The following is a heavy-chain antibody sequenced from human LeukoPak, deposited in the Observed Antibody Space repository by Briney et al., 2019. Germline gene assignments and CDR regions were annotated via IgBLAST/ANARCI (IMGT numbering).Heavy chain of an antibody. CDR3: AREGYSSSPTPLDY. J-gene: IGHJ4*02. Sequence: SVKVSCKASGYTFTSYAISWVRQAPGQGLEWMGGIIPIFGTANYAQKFQGRVTITADESTSTAYMELSSLRSEDTAVYYCAREGYSSSPTPLDYWGQGTLVTVSS. CDR1: GYTFTSYA. CDR2: IIPIFGTA. V-gene: IGHV1-69*13. D-gene: IGHD6-6*01.